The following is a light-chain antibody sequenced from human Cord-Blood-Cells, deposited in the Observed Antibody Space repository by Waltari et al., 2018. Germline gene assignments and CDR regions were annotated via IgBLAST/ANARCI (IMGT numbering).Light chain of an antibody. Sequence: MVMTQTTATQSVSLGERATPSCRASQSVSSNLTWYQQKPGQAPRLLIYGASTRATGIPARFSGSGSGTEFTLTISSLQSEDFAVYYCQQYNNWPYTFGQGTKLEIK. CDR2: GAS. CDR1: QSVSSN. V-gene: IGKV3-15*01. J-gene: IGKJ2*01. CDR3: QQYNNWPYT.